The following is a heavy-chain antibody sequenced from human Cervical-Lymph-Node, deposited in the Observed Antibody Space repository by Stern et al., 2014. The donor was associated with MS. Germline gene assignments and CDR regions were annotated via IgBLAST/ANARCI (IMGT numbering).Heavy chain of an antibody. CDR3: AHSRVKYCRGGTCYSSLFDY. CDR2: IYWYAGK. D-gene: IGHD2-15*01. CDR1: GFSVTTAGVG. V-gene: IGHV2-5*09. Sequence: QVTLRESGPTLVKPTQTVTLTCTLSGFSVTTAGVGVGWIRQPPGKALEWLAIIYWYAGKMYRPSLKSRLTLHQDTSKNQVVLTMTNVDPVDTATYYCAHSRVKYCRGGTCYSSLFDYWGQGTLVTVSS. J-gene: IGHJ4*02.